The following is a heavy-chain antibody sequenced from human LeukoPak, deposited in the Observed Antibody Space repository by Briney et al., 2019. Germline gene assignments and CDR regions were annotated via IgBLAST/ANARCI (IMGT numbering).Heavy chain of an antibody. Sequence: SETLSLTCTVSGGSISSGSYYWSWIRQPAGKGLEWIGRIYTSGSTNYNPSLKSRVTMSVDTSKNQFSLKLSSVTAADTAVYYCARLLRRDAFDIWGQGTMVTVSS. CDR2: IYTSGST. D-gene: IGHD2-15*01. V-gene: IGHV4-61*02. CDR1: GGSISSGSYY. J-gene: IGHJ3*02. CDR3: ARLLRRDAFDI.